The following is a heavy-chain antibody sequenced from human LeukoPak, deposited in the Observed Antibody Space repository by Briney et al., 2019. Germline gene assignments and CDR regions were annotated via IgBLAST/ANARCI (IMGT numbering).Heavy chain of an antibody. V-gene: IGHV3-23*01. CDR1: GFTFSSYA. J-gene: IGHJ4*02. Sequence: PGGSLRLSCAASGFTFSSYAMSWVRQAPGKGLEWVSAISGSDGNTYYADSVKGRFTISRDNSKNTLYLQMSSLRVEDTAMYYCAKEAQDCSGRGCYSSYFDFWGQGSLVTVSS. D-gene: IGHD2-15*01. CDR3: AKEAQDCSGRGCYSSYFDF. CDR2: ISGSDGNT.